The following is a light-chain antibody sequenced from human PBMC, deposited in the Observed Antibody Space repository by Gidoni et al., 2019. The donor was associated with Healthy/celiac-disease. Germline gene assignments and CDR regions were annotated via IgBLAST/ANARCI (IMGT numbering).Light chain of an antibody. CDR3: LPHNSYPPA. V-gene: IGKV1-17*01. CDR2: AAS. Sequence: DIQMTQSPSSLSASVGDRVTITCRASQGIRTDLGWYQQKPGQAPKRLIYAASSLQSGVPSRFSGSGSGTEFTLTISSLQPEDFATYYCLPHNSYPPAFGQGTKLEIK. J-gene: IGKJ2*01. CDR1: QGIRTD.